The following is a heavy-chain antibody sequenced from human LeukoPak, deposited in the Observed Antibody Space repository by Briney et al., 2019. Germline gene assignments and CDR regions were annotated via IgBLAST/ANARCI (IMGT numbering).Heavy chain of an antibody. CDR2: IKQDGSEK. J-gene: IGHJ6*02. V-gene: IGHV3-7*01. CDR3: ARGPTYYYDSSGYWDSGMDV. D-gene: IGHD3-22*01. CDR1: GFTFGDTW. Sequence: GGSLRLSCAASGFTFGDTWMNWVRQVPGQGLEWVANIKQDGSEKFYVASVKGRFTISRDNAKNSLYLQMNSLRDEDTAVYYCARGPTYYYDSSGYWDSGMDVWGQGTTVTVSS.